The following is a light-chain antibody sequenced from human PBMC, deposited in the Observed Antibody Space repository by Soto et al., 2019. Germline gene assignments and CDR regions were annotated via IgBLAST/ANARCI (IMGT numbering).Light chain of an antibody. Sequence: DIQMTQSPSSLSASVGDRVTITCRASQSISSYLNWYQQKPGKAPKLLIYAASSLQSGVPSRFSGSGSGTDFTLTISSLQTEDVATYYCQQSYSTPHTFGGGTKVEIK. J-gene: IGKJ4*01. V-gene: IGKV1-39*01. CDR1: QSISSY. CDR2: AAS. CDR3: QQSYSTPHT.